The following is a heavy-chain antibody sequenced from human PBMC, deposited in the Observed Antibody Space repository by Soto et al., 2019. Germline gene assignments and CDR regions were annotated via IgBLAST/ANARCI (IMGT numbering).Heavy chain of an antibody. D-gene: IGHD1-7*01. CDR2: IYHSGST. J-gene: IGHJ5*02. Sequence: PSETLSLTCTVSGGSVRDGSHYWAWLRQPPGKGLEWIGHIYHSGSTIYNPSLKSRVTISIDTSKSQFSLNLNSMTAADTAVYYCAGYNWNYYFDPWGQGTLVTVSS. CDR3: AGYNWNYYFDP. CDR1: GGSVRDGSHY. V-gene: IGHV4-61*01.